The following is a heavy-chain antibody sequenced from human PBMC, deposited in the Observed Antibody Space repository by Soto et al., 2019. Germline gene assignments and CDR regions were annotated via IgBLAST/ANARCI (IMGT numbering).Heavy chain of an antibody. D-gene: IGHD4-17*01. CDR3: ARHDFRDSDY. CDR2: IYYSGST. CDR1: GSASSCCC. Sequence: SETLSPTGSGAGSASSCCCWSWIRQPPGKALEWIGYIYYSGSTNYSPSLKSRVTMSVDTSKNQFSLKLSSVTAADTAVYYCARHDFRDSDYWGLGTLVTVSS. V-gene: IGHV4-59*08. J-gene: IGHJ4*02.